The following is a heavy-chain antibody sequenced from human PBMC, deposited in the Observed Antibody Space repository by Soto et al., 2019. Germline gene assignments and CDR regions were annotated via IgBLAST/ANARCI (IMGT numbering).Heavy chain of an antibody. D-gene: IGHD1-1*01. Sequence: GASVKVSSKASGYTFTSYYMHWVRQAPGQGLEWMGIINPSGGSTSYAQKFQGRVTMTRDTSTSTVYMELSSLRSEDTAVYYCASLESGPRLAFDIWGQGTMVTVSS. J-gene: IGHJ3*02. CDR2: INPSGGST. CDR1: GYTFTSYY. V-gene: IGHV1-46*01. CDR3: ASLESGPRLAFDI.